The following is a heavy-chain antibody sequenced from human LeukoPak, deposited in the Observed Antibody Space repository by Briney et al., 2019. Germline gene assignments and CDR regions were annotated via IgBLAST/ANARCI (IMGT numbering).Heavy chain of an antibody. Sequence: SETLSLTCTVSGGSISGYYRSWLRQPPGKGLEWIGYIYYSGSTNYNPSLKRRVTISVDTFKNQFSLKLSSVTAADTAVYYCARDPDTRYCSGGSCSTGSWFDPWGQGTLVTVSS. J-gene: IGHJ5*02. CDR1: GGSISGYY. V-gene: IGHV4-59*01. CDR3: ARDPDTRYCSGGSCSTGSWFDP. CDR2: IYYSGST. D-gene: IGHD2-15*01.